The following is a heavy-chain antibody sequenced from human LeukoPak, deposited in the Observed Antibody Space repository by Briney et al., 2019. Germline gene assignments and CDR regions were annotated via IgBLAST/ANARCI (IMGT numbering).Heavy chain of an antibody. CDR3: ARKGYSSGWYLNAFDI. D-gene: IGHD6-19*01. V-gene: IGHV3-11*01. CDR1: GFTFSDYY. CDR2: ISSSGCTI. Sequence: GGSLRLSCAASGFTFSDYYMSWIRQAPGKGLDWVSYISSSGCTIYYADSVKGRFTISRDNAKNSLYLQMNSLRAEDTAVYYCARKGYSSGWYLNAFDIWGQGTMVTVSS. J-gene: IGHJ3*02.